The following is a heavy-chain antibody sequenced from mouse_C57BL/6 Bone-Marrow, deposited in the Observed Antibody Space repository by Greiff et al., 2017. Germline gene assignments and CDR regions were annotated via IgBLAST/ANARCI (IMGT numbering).Heavy chain of an antibody. CDR1: GYTFTSYW. Sequence: VQLQQSGAELVMPGASVKLSCKASGYTFTSYWMHWVKQRPGQGLEWIGEIDPSDSYTNYNQKFKGKSTLTVDKSSSTAYMQLSSLTSEDSAVYYCATSDDGYYVAYWGQGTLVTVSA. V-gene: IGHV1-69*01. CDR2: IDPSDSYT. CDR3: ATSDDGYYVAY. D-gene: IGHD2-3*01. J-gene: IGHJ3*01.